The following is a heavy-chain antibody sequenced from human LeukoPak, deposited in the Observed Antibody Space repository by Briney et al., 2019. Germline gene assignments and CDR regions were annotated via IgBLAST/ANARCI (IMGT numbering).Heavy chain of an antibody. D-gene: IGHD1-1*01. V-gene: IGHV4-39*01. CDR1: GGSISSSYY. Sequence: SETLSLTCTVCGGSISSSYYWGWIRQPPGKGVQWIGNIYYSGNTYYNPSLKSRVTISEETSKNQLSLRLSSVTAADTAVYYCARVGLYQDKTGRHYYYYGMDVWGQGTTVTVSS. J-gene: IGHJ6*02. CDR3: ARVGLYQDKTGRHYYYYGMDV. CDR2: IYYSGNT.